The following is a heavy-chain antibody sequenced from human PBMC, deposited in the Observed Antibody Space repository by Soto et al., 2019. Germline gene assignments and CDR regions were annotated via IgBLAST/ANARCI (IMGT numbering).Heavy chain of an antibody. CDR3: AREGSSSVTNDKIYDYMDV. J-gene: IGHJ6*03. Sequence: SETLSLTCAVYGGSFSSYYWSWIRQPPGKGLEWIGEINHSGSTNYNPSLKSRVTISVDTSKNQFSLKLSSVTAADTAVYYCAREGSSSVTNDKIYDYMDVWGKGTTVT. CDR1: GGSFSSYY. V-gene: IGHV4-34*01. D-gene: IGHD6-6*01. CDR2: INHSGST.